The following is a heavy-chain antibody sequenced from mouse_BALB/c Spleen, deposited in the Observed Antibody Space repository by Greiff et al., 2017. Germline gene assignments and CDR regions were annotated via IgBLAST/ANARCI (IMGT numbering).Heavy chain of an antibody. CDR2: INPSNGGT. Sequence: QVHVKQPGAELVKPGASVKLSCKASGYTFTSYYMYWVKQRPGQGLEWIGGINPSNGGTNFNEKFKSKATLTVDKSSSTAYMQLSSLTSEDSAVYYCTRSYDGYYAYYAMDYWGQGTSVTVSS. V-gene: IGHV1S81*02. D-gene: IGHD2-3*01. J-gene: IGHJ4*01. CDR3: TRSYDGYYAYYAMDY. CDR1: GYTFTSYY.